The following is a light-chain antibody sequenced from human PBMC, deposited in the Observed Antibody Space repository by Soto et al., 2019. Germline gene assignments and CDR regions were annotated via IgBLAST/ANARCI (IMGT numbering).Light chain of an antibody. Sequence: DIQMTQSPSTLSASVGDRVTLTCRANQSISGWLAWYQQKPGKAPKLLMHDASTLESGVPSRISGSGSGTQFTLVISGPQPDDFPTYYCQQYKSFPFTFGQGTKLEIK. CDR3: QQYKSFPFT. J-gene: IGKJ2*01. V-gene: IGKV1-5*01. CDR1: QSISGW. CDR2: DAS.